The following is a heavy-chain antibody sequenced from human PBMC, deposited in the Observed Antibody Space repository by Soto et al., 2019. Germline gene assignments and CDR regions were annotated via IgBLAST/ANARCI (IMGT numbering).Heavy chain of an antibody. Sequence: QVQLQESGPGLVKPSGTLSLTCAVSSGSITSSNWWSWVRQPPGKGLEWIGEIFHNGNTYYNPSLKSRVTISVDTSKNQFSVNLRSVTAADTAVYYCARHTWGMDVWGQGTTVTVSS. CDR1: SGSITSSNW. V-gene: IGHV4-4*02. CDR3: ARHTWGMDV. CDR2: IFHNGNT. J-gene: IGHJ6*02.